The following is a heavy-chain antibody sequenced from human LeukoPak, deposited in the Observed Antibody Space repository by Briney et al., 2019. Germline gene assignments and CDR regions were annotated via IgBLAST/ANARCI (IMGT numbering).Heavy chain of an antibody. J-gene: IGHJ6*03. V-gene: IGHV4-34*01. CDR3: ARLWTGITTAGIKYYYYYYMDV. D-gene: IGHD6-13*01. Sequence: SETLSLTCAVYGGSFSGYYWSWIRQPPGKGLEWIGEINHSGSTNYNPSLKSRVTISVDTSKNQFSLKLSSVTAADTAMYYCARLWTGITTAGIKYYYYYYMDVWGKGTTVTISS. CDR2: INHSGST. CDR1: GGSFSGYY.